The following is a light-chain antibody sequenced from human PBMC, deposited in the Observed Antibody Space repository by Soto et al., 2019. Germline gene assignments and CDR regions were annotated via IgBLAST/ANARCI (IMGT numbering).Light chain of an antibody. CDR1: QSVSSN. V-gene: IGKV3-15*01. CDR2: GAS. CDR3: QQYNNWPPMYT. Sequence: EIVMTQSPATLSVSPGERATLSCRASQSVSSNLAWYQQKPGQAPRLLIYGASTRATGIPATFSGSGSGTEFPLTISSLQSEDFAVYYCQQYNNWPPMYTFGQGTKLEIK. J-gene: IGKJ2*01.